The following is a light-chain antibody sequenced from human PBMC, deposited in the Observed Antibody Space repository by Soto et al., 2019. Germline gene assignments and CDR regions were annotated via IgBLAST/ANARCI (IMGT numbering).Light chain of an antibody. Sequence: QSVLTQPASVSGSPGQSITISCTGTSSDVGSYNLVSWYQQHPGKAPKLMIYEGSKRPSGVSHRFSASKSGNTASLTISGLQAEDEADYYCTSYTTSATYVIGTGTKVTVL. J-gene: IGLJ1*01. CDR3: TSYTTSATYV. V-gene: IGLV2-14*02. CDR2: EGS. CDR1: SSDVGSYNL.